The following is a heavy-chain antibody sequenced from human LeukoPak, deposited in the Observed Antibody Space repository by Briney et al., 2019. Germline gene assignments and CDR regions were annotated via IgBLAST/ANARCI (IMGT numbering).Heavy chain of an antibody. CDR2: ISSGSSYI. J-gene: IGHJ4*02. V-gene: IGHV3-21*01. D-gene: IGHD3-3*01. CDR3: ASDYDFWSGYSYAYYFDY. CDR1: GFTFSSYS. Sequence: PGGSLRLSCAASGFTFSSYSMNWVRQAPGKGLEWVSSISSGSSYIYYADSVKGRFTISRDNAKNSLYLQMNSLRAEDTAVYYCASDYDFWSGYSYAYYFDYWGQGTLVTVSS.